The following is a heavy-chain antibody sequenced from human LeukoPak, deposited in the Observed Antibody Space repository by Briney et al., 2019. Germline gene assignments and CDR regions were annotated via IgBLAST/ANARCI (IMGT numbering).Heavy chain of an antibody. CDR3: ARSGVRGVIIISYYYYGMDV. D-gene: IGHD3-10*01. CDR1: GFTFGDDG. V-gene: IGHV3-23*01. Sequence: GGSLRLSCTASGFTFGDDGMSWFRQAPGKGLEWVSAISGSGGSTYYADSVKGRFTISRDNSKNTLYLQMNSLRAEDTAVYYCARSGVRGVIIISYYYYGMDVWGQGTTVTVSS. CDR2: ISGSGGST. J-gene: IGHJ6*02.